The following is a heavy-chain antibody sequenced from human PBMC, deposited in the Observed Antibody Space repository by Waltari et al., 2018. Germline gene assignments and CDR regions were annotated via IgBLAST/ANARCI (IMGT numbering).Heavy chain of an antibody. J-gene: IGHJ4*02. Sequence: QVQLVQSGAEVKKPGSSVKVSCKASGGTFSSYAISWVRQAPGQGLEWMGGIIPIFGTANYEQKFQGRVTITADESTSTAYMELSSLRSEDTAVYYCATSLFFNMVRGVIMAPFDYWGQGTLVTVSS. CDR3: ATSLFFNMVRGVIMAPFDY. CDR1: GGTFSSYA. CDR2: IIPIFGTA. D-gene: IGHD3-10*01. V-gene: IGHV1-69*01.